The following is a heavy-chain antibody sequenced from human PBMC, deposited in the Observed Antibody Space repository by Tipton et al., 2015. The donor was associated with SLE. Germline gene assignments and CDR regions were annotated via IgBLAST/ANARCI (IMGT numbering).Heavy chain of an antibody. J-gene: IGHJ2*01. CDR1: GFTFSSYG. V-gene: IGHV3-30*02. CDR3: AKDLLGYGDLDWYFDL. D-gene: IGHD4-17*01. CDR2: IRYDGSNK. Sequence: SLRLSCAAPGFTFSSYGMHWVRQAPGKGLEWVAFIRYDGSNKYYANSVKGRFTISRNNSKNTLYLQMNSLRAEDTAVYYCAKDLLGYGDLDWYFDLWGRRTLVTVSS.